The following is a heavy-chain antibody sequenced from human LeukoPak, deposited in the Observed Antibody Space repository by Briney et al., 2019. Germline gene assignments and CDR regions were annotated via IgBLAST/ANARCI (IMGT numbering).Heavy chain of an antibody. CDR2: INPSGGST. Sequence: ASVKVSCKASGYTFAGYYMHWVRQPPGQGLEWMGIINPSGGSTSYAQKFQGRVTMTRDMSTSTVYMELSSLRSEDTAVYYCARRSRDIVAPAAEPNFDYWGQGTLVTVSS. J-gene: IGHJ4*02. CDR1: GYTFAGYY. CDR3: ARRSRDIVAPAAEPNFDY. D-gene: IGHD5-12*01. V-gene: IGHV1-46*01.